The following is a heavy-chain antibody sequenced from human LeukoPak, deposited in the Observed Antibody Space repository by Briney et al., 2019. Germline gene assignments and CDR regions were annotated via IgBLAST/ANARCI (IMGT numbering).Heavy chain of an antibody. D-gene: IGHD2-8*01. CDR2: IYHSGGA. V-gene: IGHV4-38-2*02. CDR1: GYSIGSGYY. J-gene: IGHJ5*01. Sequence: SETLSLTCSVSGYSIGSGYYCGWIRQPPGKGLEWIASIYHSGGAYYNPSLKSRVTISVDASKNQCTLKLSSVTAADTAMYYCARAVLATKSEHWFDSWGQGTLVTVSS. CDR3: ARAVLATKSEHWFDS.